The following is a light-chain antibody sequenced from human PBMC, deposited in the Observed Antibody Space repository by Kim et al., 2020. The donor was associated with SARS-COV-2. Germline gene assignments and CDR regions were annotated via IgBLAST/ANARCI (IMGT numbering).Light chain of an antibody. CDR3: QSYDSSLSGWV. CDR1: SSNIGAGYD. CDR2: GNS. J-gene: IGLJ3*02. Sequence: RVTSSCTGSSSNIGAGYDLHWYQQRPGTAPKLLIYGNSNRPSGVPDRFSGSKSGTSASLAITGLQAEDEADYYCQSYDSSLSGWVFGGGTQLTVL. V-gene: IGLV1-40*01.